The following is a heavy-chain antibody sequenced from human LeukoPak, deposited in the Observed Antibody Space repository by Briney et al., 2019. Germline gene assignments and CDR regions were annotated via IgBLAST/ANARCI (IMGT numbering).Heavy chain of an antibody. J-gene: IGHJ6*03. CDR1: GGSISSGSYY. V-gene: IGHV4-61*02. D-gene: IGHD3-16*02. CDR2: IYTSGST. CDR3: ARVMITFGGVIVKYYYYYMDV. Sequence: SQTLSLTCTVSGGSISSGSYYWSWIRQPARKGLEWIGRIYTSGSTNYNPSLKSRVTISVDTSKNQFSLKLSSVTAADTAVYYCARVMITFGGVIVKYYYYYMDVWGKGTTVTISS.